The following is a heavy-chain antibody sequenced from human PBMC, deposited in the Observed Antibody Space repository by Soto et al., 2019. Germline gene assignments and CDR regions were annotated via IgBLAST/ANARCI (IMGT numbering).Heavy chain of an antibody. V-gene: IGHV3-7*01. D-gene: IGHD4-4*01. CDR1: GFTCSSYW. J-gene: IGHJ6*03. CDR2: IKQDGSEK. CDR3: ARDSIEWSYSNYYYYYYMDV. Sequence: PGGSLRLSCAASGFTCSSYWMSWVRQAPGKGLEWVANIKQDGSEKYYVDSVKGRFTISRDNAKNSLYLQMNSLRAEDTAVYYCARDSIEWSYSNYYYYYYMDVWGKGTTVTVSS.